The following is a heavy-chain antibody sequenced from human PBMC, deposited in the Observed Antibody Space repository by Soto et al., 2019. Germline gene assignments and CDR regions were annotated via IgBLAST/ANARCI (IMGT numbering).Heavy chain of an antibody. J-gene: IGHJ4*02. CDR2: IIPIFGTA. D-gene: IGHD1-7*01. CDR3: ARGGITGTTTRNLFDY. CDR1: GGTFSSYA. Sequence: QVQLVQSGAEVKKPGSSVKVSCKASGGTFSSYAISWVRQAPGQGLEGMGGIIPIFGTANYAQKFQGRVTITADKSTSTAYMELSSLRSEDTAVYYCARGGITGTTTRNLFDYWGQGTLVTVSS. V-gene: IGHV1-69*06.